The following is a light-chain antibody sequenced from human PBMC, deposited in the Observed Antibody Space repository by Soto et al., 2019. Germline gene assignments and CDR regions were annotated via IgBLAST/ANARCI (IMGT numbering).Light chain of an antibody. J-gene: IGLJ1*01. V-gene: IGLV1-44*01. CDR2: ADN. Sequence: QSVLTQPPSASGTPGQRVSISCSGRNPTIGSNSVQWHQQLPGTAPNLLIYADNQRPSGVPDRFSGSKSGTSASLAITGLQSGDEADYYCAAWDDSLNGFVFGTGTKVTVL. CDR1: NPTIGSNS. CDR3: AAWDDSLNGFV.